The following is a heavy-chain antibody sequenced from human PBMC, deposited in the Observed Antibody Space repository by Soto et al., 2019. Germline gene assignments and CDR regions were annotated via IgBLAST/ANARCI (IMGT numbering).Heavy chain of an antibody. CDR2: INHSGST. CDR3: ARGQWLAPFRY. CDR1: GGSFSGYY. J-gene: IGHJ4*02. D-gene: IGHD6-19*01. V-gene: IGHV4-34*01. Sequence: QVQLQQWGAGLLKPSETLSLTCAVYGGSFSGYYWSWIRQPPGKGLEWIGEINHSGSTNYNPSLKSRGTISVDTSKNQFSLKLSSVTAADTAVYYCARGQWLAPFRYWGQGTLVTVSS.